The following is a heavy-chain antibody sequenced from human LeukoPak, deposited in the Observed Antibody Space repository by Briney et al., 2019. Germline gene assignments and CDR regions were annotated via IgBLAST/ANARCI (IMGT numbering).Heavy chain of an antibody. CDR2: ISGGGTTT. D-gene: IGHD1-26*01. CDR3: AKYFLSGSYYHFDS. J-gene: IGHJ4*02. Sequence: GGSLRLSRAASGFTFTNFVMTWVRQAPGKGLEWVSSISGGGTTTFYADSVRGRFTISRDNSRDTVSLQMSSLRVEDTAMYYCAKYFLSGSYYHFDSWGQGTQVTVSP. CDR1: GFTFTNFV. V-gene: IGHV3-23*01.